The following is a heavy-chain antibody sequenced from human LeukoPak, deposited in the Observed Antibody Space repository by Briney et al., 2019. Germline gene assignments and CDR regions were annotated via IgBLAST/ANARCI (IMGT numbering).Heavy chain of an antibody. D-gene: IGHD5-12*01. Sequence: SETLSLTCTVSGGSTISYFWSWIRQPPGKGPEWIGYIFDSGTTNYNPSTNYNPSLKSRVTVSLDTSKNHFSLKLSSVTAADTAVYFCARGGVTTIAQYDYWGQGILVTVSS. CDR3: ARGGVTTIAQYDY. CDR1: GGSTISYF. CDR2: IFDSGTTNYNPST. J-gene: IGHJ4*02. V-gene: IGHV4-59*01.